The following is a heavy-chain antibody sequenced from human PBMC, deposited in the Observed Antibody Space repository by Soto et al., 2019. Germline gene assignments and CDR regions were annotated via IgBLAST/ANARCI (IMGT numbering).Heavy chain of an antibody. Sequence: SETLSLTCTVSGGSISSSSYYWGWIRQPPGKGLEWIGSIYYSGSTYYNPSLKGRVTISVDTSKNQFSLKLSSVTAADTAVYYCARLSGRITMVRGAYYPYYYGMDVWGQGTTVTVSS. CDR1: GGSISSSSYY. D-gene: IGHD3-10*01. J-gene: IGHJ6*02. CDR3: ARLSGRITMVRGAYYPYYYGMDV. V-gene: IGHV4-39*01. CDR2: IYYSGST.